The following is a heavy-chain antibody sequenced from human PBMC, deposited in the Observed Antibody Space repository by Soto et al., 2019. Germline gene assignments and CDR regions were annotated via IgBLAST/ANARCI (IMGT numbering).Heavy chain of an antibody. Sequence: XASLTVTKKCSGNRFTSYLTRLVLQMPGKGLQCMGIIYPGHSDSRSSPSFQGQVTISADKSISTAYLQWSILKASDTAMYYCPRHITRNSGSYYGGFDYWGQGTLVTVSS. CDR3: PRHITRNSGSYYGGFDY. CDR1: GNRFTSYL. D-gene: IGHD1-26*01. CDR2: IYPGHSDS. J-gene: IGHJ4*02. V-gene: IGHV5-51*01.